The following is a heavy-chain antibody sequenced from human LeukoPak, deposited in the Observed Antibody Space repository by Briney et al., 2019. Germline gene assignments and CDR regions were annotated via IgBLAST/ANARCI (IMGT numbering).Heavy chain of an antibody. D-gene: IGHD3-10*01. CDR3: AKPLRSGSGSFLPGY. CDR2: IRYDGSNK. CDR1: GFTFSSYG. V-gene: IGHV3-30*02. J-gene: IGHJ4*02. Sequence: GGSLRLSCAASGFTFSSYGMHWVRQAPGKGLEWVAFIRYDGSNKYYADSVKGRFTISRDNSKNTLYLQMNILRAEDTAVYYCAKPLRSGSGSFLPGYWGQGTLVTVSS.